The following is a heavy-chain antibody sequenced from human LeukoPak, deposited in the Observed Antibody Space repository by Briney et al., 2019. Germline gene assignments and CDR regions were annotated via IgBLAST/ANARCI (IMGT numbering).Heavy chain of an antibody. D-gene: IGHD3-10*01. CDR3: ARRGGSGRSFDY. J-gene: IGHJ4*02. CDR2: IYYSGST. Sequence: SETLSLTCAVYGGSFSGYYWSWIRQPPGKGLEWIGYIYYSGSTNYNPSLKSRVTTSVDTSKNQFSLKVNSVTAADTAIYYCARRGGSGRSFDYWGQGTLVTVSS. V-gene: IGHV4-59*01. CDR1: GGSFSGYY.